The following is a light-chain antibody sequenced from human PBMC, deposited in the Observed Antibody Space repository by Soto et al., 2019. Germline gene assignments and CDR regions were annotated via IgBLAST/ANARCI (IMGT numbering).Light chain of an antibody. V-gene: IGLV2-23*02. CDR3: CSYAGSSTFE. CDR2: EVI. CDR1: SSDVGSYNL. J-gene: IGLJ2*01. Sequence: QSALTQPASVSGSPGQSITISCTGTSSDVGSYNLVSWYQQHPGKAPKLMIYEVIKRPSGVSNRFSGSKSGNTASLTISGLQAEDEADYYCCSYAGSSTFEFGGGTKVTVL.